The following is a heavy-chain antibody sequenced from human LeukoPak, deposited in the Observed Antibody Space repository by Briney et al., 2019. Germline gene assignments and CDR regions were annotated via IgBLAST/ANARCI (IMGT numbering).Heavy chain of an antibody. CDR1: GYSISSGYY. J-gene: IGHJ4*02. Sequence: SETLSLTCTVSGYSISSGYYWGWIRQPPGKGLEWIGSIYHSGSTYYNPSLKSRVTISVDTSKNQFSLKLSSVTAADTAVYYCARGYYDSSAPMPAGYWGQGTLVTVSS. D-gene: IGHD3-22*01. V-gene: IGHV4-38-2*02. CDR2: IYHSGST. CDR3: ARGYYDSSAPMPAGY.